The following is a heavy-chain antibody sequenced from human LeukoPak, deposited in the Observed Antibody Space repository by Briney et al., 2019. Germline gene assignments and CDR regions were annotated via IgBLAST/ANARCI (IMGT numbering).Heavy chain of an antibody. Sequence: SETLSLTCTVSGGSISSYYWSWIRQPAGKGLEWIGRIYTSGSTNYNPSLKSRVTMSVDTSKNQFSLKLSSVTAADTAVYYCARFSDIVVVPAAMSSGDWFDPWGQGTLVTVSS. CDR3: ARFSDIVVVPAAMSSGDWFDP. J-gene: IGHJ5*02. V-gene: IGHV4-4*07. CDR2: IYTSGST. CDR1: GGSISSYY. D-gene: IGHD2-2*01.